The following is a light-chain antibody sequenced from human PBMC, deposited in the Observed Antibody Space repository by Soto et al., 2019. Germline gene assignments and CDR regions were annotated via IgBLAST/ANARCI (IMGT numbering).Light chain of an antibody. CDR3: QSYDSSLSGLYV. CDR1: SSNIGAGYD. J-gene: IGLJ1*01. Sequence: QSVLTQPPSVSGAPGQRVTISCTGSSSNIGAGYDVHWYQQLPGTAPKLLIYGNSNRPSGVPDRFSGSKSGTSASLAITGLQAEDADDYYCQSYDSSLSGLYVFGTGTKLTVL. V-gene: IGLV1-40*01. CDR2: GNS.